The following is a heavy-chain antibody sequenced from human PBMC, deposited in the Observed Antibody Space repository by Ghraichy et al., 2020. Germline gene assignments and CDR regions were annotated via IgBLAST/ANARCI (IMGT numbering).Heavy chain of an antibody. Sequence: SETLSLTCTVSGGSISSYYWSWIRQPPGKGLEWIGYIYYSGSTNYNPSLKSRVTISVDTSKNQFSLKLSSVTAADTAVYYCARGVGIIEIERAYFDYWGQGTLVTVSS. CDR1: GGSISSYY. CDR3: ARGVGIIEIERAYFDY. CDR2: IYYSGST. V-gene: IGHV4-59*01. D-gene: IGHD2-21*01. J-gene: IGHJ4*02.